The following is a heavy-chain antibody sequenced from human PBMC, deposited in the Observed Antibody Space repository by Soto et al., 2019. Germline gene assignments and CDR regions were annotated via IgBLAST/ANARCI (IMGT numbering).Heavy chain of an antibody. J-gene: IGHJ1*01. CDR3: AKVWWHTMTTVTKRDFQQ. Sequence: EVQLLESGGGLVQPGGSLRLSCAASGFTFSNYAMNWVRQAPGKGLEWVSTIRGSDGGTYYADSVKGRFTISSDNSKNTLYLQMNSLRAEDTAVYYCAKVWWHTMTTVTKRDFQQWGQGTLVTVSS. CDR2: IRGSDGGT. D-gene: IGHD4-17*01. CDR1: GFTFSNYA. V-gene: IGHV3-23*01.